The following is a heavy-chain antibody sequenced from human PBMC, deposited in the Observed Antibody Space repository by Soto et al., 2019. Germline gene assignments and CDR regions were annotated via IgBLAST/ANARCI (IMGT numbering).Heavy chain of an antibody. J-gene: IGHJ6*02. Sequence: GRSLTLSCATCGFTFSNYARSWVPQAPGKGLEWVSCISGSGYSTYYADSVKGRFTISRDNSKNTLYLQMNSLRAKDPAVCYCAKVLWVNSSGHSDMDMWGQGTTFTVSS. D-gene: IGHD6-25*01. V-gene: IGHV3-23*01. CDR3: AKVLWVNSSGHSDMDM. CDR1: GFTFSNYA. CDR2: ISGSGYST.